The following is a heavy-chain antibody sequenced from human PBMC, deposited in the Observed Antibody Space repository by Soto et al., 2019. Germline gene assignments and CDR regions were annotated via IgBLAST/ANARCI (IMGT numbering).Heavy chain of an antibody. CDR1: GYSFTSYW. V-gene: IGHV5-51*01. Sequence: LQESLKISCKGSGYSFTSYWIGWVRQMPGKGLEWMGIIYPGDSDTRYSPSFQGQVTISADKSISTAYLQWSSLKASDTAMYYCARHSQITILRVVSMLYYMDFRGKGTSVTGSS. CDR3: ARHSQITILRVVSMLYYMDF. CDR2: IYPGDSDT. D-gene: IGHD3-3*01. J-gene: IGHJ6*03.